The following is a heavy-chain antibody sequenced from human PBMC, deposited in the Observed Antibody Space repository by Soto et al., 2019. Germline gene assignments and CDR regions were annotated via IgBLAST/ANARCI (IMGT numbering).Heavy chain of an antibody. CDR2: INAGNGNT. D-gene: IGHD3-3*01. CDR1: GYTFTSYA. Sequence: ASVKVSCKASGYTFTSYAMHWLRQAPGQRLEWMGWINAGNGNTKYSQKFQGRVTITRDTSASTAYMELSSLRSEDTAVYYCARDHGFLRFLEWFPGNWFDPWGQGTLVTVSS. V-gene: IGHV1-3*01. CDR3: ARDHGFLRFLEWFPGNWFDP. J-gene: IGHJ5*02.